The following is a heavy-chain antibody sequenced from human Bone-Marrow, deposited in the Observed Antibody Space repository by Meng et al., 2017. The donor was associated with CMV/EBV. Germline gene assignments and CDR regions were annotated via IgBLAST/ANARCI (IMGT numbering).Heavy chain of an antibody. CDR3: AGYSPPRDIVVVPATLQGRYYYGMDV. CDR1: GYTFTGYY. Sequence: ASVNVSCKASGYTFTGYYMHWVRQAPGQGLEWMGIINPSGGSTSYAQKFQGRVTMTRDTSTSTVYMELSSLRSEDTAVYYCAGYSPPRDIVVVPATLQGRYYYGMDVWGQGTTVTVSS. CDR2: INPSGGST. J-gene: IGHJ6*02. D-gene: IGHD2-2*01. V-gene: IGHV1-46*01.